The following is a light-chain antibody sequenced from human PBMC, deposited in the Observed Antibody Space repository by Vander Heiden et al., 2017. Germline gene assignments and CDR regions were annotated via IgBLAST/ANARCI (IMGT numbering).Light chain of an antibody. CDR1: QSVGTN. Sequence: EIVMTQSPATLSVSPGERASLSCRASQSVGTNLAWYQQKPGQAPRLLISDASTRAVDIPARFSGSGSGTEFTLTISSLQSEDFAVYFCLHYSNWPFTFGPGTKVDFK. CDR3: LHYSNWPFT. CDR2: DAS. J-gene: IGKJ3*01. V-gene: IGKV3-15*01.